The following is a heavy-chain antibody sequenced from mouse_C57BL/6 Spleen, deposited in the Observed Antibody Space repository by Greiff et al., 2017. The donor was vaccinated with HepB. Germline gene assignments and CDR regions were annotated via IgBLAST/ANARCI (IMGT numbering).Heavy chain of an antibody. CDR2: IYPGDGDT. CDR1: GYAFSSYW. CDR3: ARPSYGSSSAWFAY. V-gene: IGHV1-80*01. Sequence: VQRVESGAELVKPGASVKISCKASGYAFSSYWMNWVKQRPGKGLEWIGQIYPGDGDTNYNGKFKGKATLTADKSSSTAYMQLSSLTSEDSAVYFCARPSYGSSSAWFAYWGQGTLVTVSA. D-gene: IGHD1-1*01. J-gene: IGHJ3*01.